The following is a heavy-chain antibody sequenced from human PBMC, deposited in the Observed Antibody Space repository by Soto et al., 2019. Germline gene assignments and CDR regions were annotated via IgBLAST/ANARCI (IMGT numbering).Heavy chain of an antibody. J-gene: IGHJ5*02. CDR1: GGSISSGGYY. D-gene: IGHD3-3*01. V-gene: IGHV4-31*03. Sequence: QVQLQESGPGLVKPSPTLSLTCTVSGGSISSGGYYWSWIRQHPGKGLEWIGYIYYSGSTYYNPSLKSRVTISVDTSKNQFSLKLSSVTAADTAVYYCARYQLYYDFWSGQFDPWGQGTLVTVSS. CDR2: IYYSGST. CDR3: ARYQLYYDFWSGQFDP.